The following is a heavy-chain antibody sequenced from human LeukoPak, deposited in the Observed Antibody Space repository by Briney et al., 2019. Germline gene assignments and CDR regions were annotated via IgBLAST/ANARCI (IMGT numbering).Heavy chain of an antibody. J-gene: IGHJ4*02. CDR1: GGSISSSSYY. Sequence: PSETLSLTCTVSGGSISSSSYYWGWIRQPPGKGLEWIGSIYYSGSTYYNPSLKSRVTISVDTSKNQFSLKLSSVTAADTAVYYCARLITIFPLDYWGQGTLVTVSS. D-gene: IGHD3-9*01. CDR2: IYYSGST. V-gene: IGHV4-39*01. CDR3: ARLITIFPLDY.